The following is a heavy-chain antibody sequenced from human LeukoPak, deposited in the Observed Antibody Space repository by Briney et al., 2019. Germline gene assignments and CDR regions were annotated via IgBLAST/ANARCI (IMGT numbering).Heavy chain of an antibody. CDR3: ARFKGGTGFDY. CDR2: ISSSGKS. J-gene: IGHJ4*02. CDR1: GGSITTTNFD. Sequence: SETLSLTCAVSGGSITTTNFDWAWIRQPPGQGLEWIATISSSGKSYYNPYLMSRVTVSVDTSKNQFSLDVTSVTATDTGLFYCARFKGGTGFDYWGRDILDIVS. V-gene: IGHV4-39*01. D-gene: IGHD1-26*01.